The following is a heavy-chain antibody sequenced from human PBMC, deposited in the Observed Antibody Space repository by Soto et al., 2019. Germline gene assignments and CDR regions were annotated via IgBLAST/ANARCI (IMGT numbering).Heavy chain of an antibody. CDR3: ARRNTVTKPSYYFDY. CDR1: GGSFSGYY. J-gene: IGHJ4*02. Sequence: SETLSLTCAVYGGSFSGYYWSWIRQPPGKGLGWIGEINHSGSTNSNPSLNSRVTISVATSKNQFSLKLSSVTAADTVVYYCARRNTVTKPSYYFDYWGQGTLVTVSS. CDR2: INHSGST. D-gene: IGHD4-17*01. V-gene: IGHV4-34*01.